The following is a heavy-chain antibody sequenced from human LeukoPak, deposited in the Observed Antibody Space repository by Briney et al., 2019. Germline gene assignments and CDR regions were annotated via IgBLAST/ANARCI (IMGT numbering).Heavy chain of an antibody. CDR1: GFTFDDYA. V-gene: IGHV3-9*01. Sequence: GGSLRLSCAASGFTFDDYAMHWVRQAPGKGLEWVSGISWNSGSIGYADSVKGRFTISRDNAKNSLYLQMNSLRAEDTAVYYCARDRGNYYNTDAFDIWGQGTMVTVSS. CDR3: ARDRGNYYNTDAFDI. J-gene: IGHJ3*02. CDR2: ISWNSGSI. D-gene: IGHD1-26*01.